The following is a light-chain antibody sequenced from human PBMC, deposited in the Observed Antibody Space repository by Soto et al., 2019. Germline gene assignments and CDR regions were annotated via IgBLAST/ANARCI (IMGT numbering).Light chain of an antibody. Sequence: SALTQPASVSGSPGQSITISCTGTSSDVGGYNYVSWYQQHPGKAPKLMIYDVSNRPSGVSYRFSGSRSGNTASLTISGLQAEDEAGYYCSSYTSSRTWVFGGGTKLTVL. CDR3: SSYTSSRTWV. CDR1: SSDVGGYNY. V-gene: IGLV2-14*01. J-gene: IGLJ3*02. CDR2: DVS.